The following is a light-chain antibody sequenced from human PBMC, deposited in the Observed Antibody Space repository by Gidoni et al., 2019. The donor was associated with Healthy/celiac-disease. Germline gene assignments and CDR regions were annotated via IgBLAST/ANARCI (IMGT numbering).Light chain of an antibody. J-gene: IGLJ2*01. CDR1: QLSTQS. Sequence: SYVLTQPPSVSVAPGKTARIVCQGDQLSTQSAHWYQQKPGQAPVLVIYDERFSGSAPGNKVNLTISRVEAGDEADYFCQVWHSTLEPVFGGGTKLTVL. CDR2: D. CDR3: QVWHSTLEPV. V-gene: IGLV3-21*03.